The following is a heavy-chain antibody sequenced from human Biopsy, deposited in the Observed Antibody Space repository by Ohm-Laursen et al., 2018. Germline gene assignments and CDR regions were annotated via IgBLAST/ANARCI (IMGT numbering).Heavy chain of an antibody. V-gene: IGHV4-59*11. Sequence: SETLSLTCTVSGGSFTGHSWTWIRQPPGKGLEWFGHISHTGYTSYKSSLKSRVTISLDTSRKHFSLRLTSLAAADTAVYYCARGSNEYGGLYFPHWGQGTLVTVSS. CDR2: ISHTGYT. J-gene: IGHJ1*01. CDR1: GGSFTGHS. D-gene: IGHD4-23*01. CDR3: ARGSNEYGGLYFPH.